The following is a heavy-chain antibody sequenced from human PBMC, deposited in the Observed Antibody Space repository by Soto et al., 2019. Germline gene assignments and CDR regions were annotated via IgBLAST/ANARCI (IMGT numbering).Heavy chain of an antibody. V-gene: IGHV3-21*01. CDR2: ISSSSSFI. CDR1: GFMFRSFN. D-gene: IGHD6-13*01. CDR3: VKDSNPGAAAHNWFDS. Sequence: EVQLVESGGGLVKPGGSLRLSCAASGFMFRSFNMNWVRQAPGKGLEWVSSISSSSSFIYYADSVKGRFTISRDNVENSLSLQMNTLRAEDTAIYYCVKDSNPGAAAHNWFDSWGQGTLVSVSS. J-gene: IGHJ5*01.